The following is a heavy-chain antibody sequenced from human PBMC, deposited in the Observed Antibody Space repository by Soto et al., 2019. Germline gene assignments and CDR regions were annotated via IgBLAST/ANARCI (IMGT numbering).Heavy chain of an antibody. V-gene: IGHV3-23*01. D-gene: IGHD2-15*01. Sequence: GALRLSCASSGVTFGSCAMTWVRQAPGKGLEWVSTISASGSGTYFADSVKGRFSISRDQSKNIVFLQMNSLRAEDTAIYYCAKRRPRGPAVNFDVWGQGTQVTVSS. J-gene: IGHJ4*02. CDR3: AKRRPRGPAVNFDV. CDR2: ISASGSGT. CDR1: GVTFGSCA.